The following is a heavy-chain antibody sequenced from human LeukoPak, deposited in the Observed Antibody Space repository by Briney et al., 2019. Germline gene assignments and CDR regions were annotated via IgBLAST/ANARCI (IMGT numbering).Heavy chain of an antibody. CDR3: TTGGNVIVANTRTFDI. V-gene: IGHV3-15*07. D-gene: IGHD5-12*01. Sequence: GGSLRLSCAASGFTFNNDWMNWVRQAPGKGLEWVGRIKSTVDGGTTDYAAPVKGRFTVSRDDSKNTVYLEMKGLKTEDTAVYYCTTGGNVIVANTRTFDIWGQGTMVTVSS. J-gene: IGHJ3*02. CDR1: GFTFNNDW. CDR2: IKSTVDGGTT.